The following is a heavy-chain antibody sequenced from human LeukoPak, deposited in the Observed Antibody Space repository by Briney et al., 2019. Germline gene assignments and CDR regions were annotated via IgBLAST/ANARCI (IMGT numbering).Heavy chain of an antibody. V-gene: IGHV4-59*01. CDR2: IYYSGST. CDR3: AKGSPIGDY. Sequence: PSETLSLTCTVPGGSISNSYWSWIRQPPGKGLEWIGYIYYSGSTNYNPSLRSRVTISVDTSKNPFSLKLSSVTAADTAVYYCAKGSPIGDYWGQGTLVTVSS. CDR1: GGSISNSY. D-gene: IGHD2-21*01. J-gene: IGHJ4*02.